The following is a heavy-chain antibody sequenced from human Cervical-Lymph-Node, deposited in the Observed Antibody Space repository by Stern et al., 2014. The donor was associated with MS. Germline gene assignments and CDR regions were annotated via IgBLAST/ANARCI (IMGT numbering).Heavy chain of an antibody. CDR3: ANTRWELLHLDY. CDR1: GFTFSSYG. Sequence: VQLVESGGGVVQPGRSLRLSCAASGFTFSSYGMHWVRQAPGTGLEWVAVISYDGSNKYYADSVKGRFTISRDNSKNTLYLQMNSLRAEDTAVYYCANTRWELLHLDYWGQGTLVTVSS. V-gene: IGHV3-30*18. J-gene: IGHJ4*02. D-gene: IGHD1-26*01. CDR2: ISYDGSNK.